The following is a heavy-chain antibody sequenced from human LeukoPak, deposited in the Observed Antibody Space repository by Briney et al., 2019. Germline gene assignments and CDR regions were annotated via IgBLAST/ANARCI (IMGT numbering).Heavy chain of an antibody. CDR3: AKERDYYDSSGPRCLFDY. CDR1: GFTFSSYG. J-gene: IGHJ4*02. V-gene: IGHV3-23*01. CDR2: ISGSGGST. Sequence: PGGTLRLSCAASGFTFSSYGMSWVRQAPGKGLEWVSAISGSGGSTYYADSVKGRFTISRDNSKNTLYLQMNSLRAEDTAVYYCAKERDYYDSSGPRCLFDYWGQGTLVTVSS. D-gene: IGHD3-22*01.